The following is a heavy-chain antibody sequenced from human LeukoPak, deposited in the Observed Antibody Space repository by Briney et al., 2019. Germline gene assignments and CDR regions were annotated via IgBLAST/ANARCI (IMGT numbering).Heavy chain of an antibody. CDR2: IYYSGST. CDR1: GGSISSSGYY. V-gene: IGHV4-31*03. D-gene: IGHD3-10*01. CDR3: ARDAGPYYGSGRGGWFDP. Sequence: SQTLSLTCTVSGGSISSSGYYWSWIRQHPGKGLEWIGYIYYSGSTYYNPSLKSRVTISVDTSKNQFSLKLSSVTAADTAVYYCARDAGPYYGSGRGGWFDPWGQGTLVTVSS. J-gene: IGHJ5*02.